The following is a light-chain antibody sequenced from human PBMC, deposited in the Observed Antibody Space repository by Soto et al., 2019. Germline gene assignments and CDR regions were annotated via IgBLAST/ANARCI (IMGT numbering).Light chain of an antibody. J-gene: IGLJ2*01. V-gene: IGLV1-40*01. CDR3: QSYDSSRVV. CDR1: SSNIGAGYD. Sequence: QSALTQPPSVSGAPGQRVTISCTGSSSNIGAGYDVHWYQQLPGTAPKLLIYGNSNRPSGVPDRFSGSKSGTSASLAITGIQAEDEADYYCQSYDSSRVVFGGGTKLTVL. CDR2: GNS.